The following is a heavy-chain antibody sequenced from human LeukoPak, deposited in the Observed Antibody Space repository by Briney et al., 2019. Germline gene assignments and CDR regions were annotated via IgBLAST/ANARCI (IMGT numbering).Heavy chain of an antibody. D-gene: IGHD6-19*01. V-gene: IGHV1-2*04. CDR1: GYTFTGYY. Sequence: ASVKVSCKASGYTFTGYYMHWVRQAPGQGLEWMGWINPNSGGTNYAQKFQGWVTMTRDTSISTAYMELSRLRSDDTAVYYCARDQGSGWYFATYYYYGMDVWGKGTTVTVSS. J-gene: IGHJ6*04. CDR2: INPNSGGT. CDR3: ARDQGSGWYFATYYYYGMDV.